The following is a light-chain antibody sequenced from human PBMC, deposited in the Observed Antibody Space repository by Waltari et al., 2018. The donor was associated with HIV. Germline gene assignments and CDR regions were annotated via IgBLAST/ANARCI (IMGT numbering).Light chain of an antibody. CDR3: ATWDDCLNGYV. CDR1: SSNIGSKS. V-gene: IGLV1-44*01. J-gene: IGLJ1*01. Sequence: QSVLTQPPSASGTPGQRVSISCSGSSSNIGSKSVKWYQQLPGTAPKLLIYNDHQRPSGVPDRFSGSKSGTSASLAISGLQSEDEADYYCATWDDCLNGYVFGTGTKVTVL. CDR2: NDH.